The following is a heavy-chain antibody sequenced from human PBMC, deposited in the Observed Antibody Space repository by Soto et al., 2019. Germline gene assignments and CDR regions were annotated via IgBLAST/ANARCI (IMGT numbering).Heavy chain of an antibody. CDR3: ARNYTSSSHLRPGYYYYGMDV. D-gene: IGHD6-13*01. V-gene: IGHV1-69*01. J-gene: IGHJ6*02. Sequence: SVKVSFKASGGTFSSYAISWVRQAPGQGLEWMGGIIPIFGTANYAQKFQGRVTITADESTSTAYMELSSLRSEDTAVYYCARNYTSSSHLRPGYYYYGMDVWGQGTTVTVSS. CDR2: IIPIFGTA. CDR1: GGTFSSYA.